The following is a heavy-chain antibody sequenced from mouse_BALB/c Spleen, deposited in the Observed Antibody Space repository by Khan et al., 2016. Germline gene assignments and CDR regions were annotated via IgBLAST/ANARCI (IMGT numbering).Heavy chain of an antibody. D-gene: IGHD4-1*01. CDR2: ISYDGTN. CDR1: GYSITSGYY. Sequence: EVQLQESGPGLVKPSQSLSLTCSVTGYSITSGYYWNWIRQFPGNKLEWMGYISYDGTNYYNPSLKNRISITRDTSKNHFFLKLNSVTSEDTATYDCSRDGVTGTFAYWGQGTLVTVSA. CDR3: SRDGVTGTFAY. J-gene: IGHJ3*01. V-gene: IGHV3-6*02.